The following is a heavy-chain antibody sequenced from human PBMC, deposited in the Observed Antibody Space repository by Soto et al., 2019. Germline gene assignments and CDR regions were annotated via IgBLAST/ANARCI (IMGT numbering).Heavy chain of an antibody. J-gene: IGHJ4*02. V-gene: IGHV5-51*01. CDR3: ARHGYSSSWYPDH. Sequence: PGESLKISCQVSGYRFSSFWIGWVRQKPGKGLEWMGIAQPGHSDTRYSPAFQGHVTISADGSTNTAYLQWSSLRASDTAMYFCARHGYSSSWYPDHWGQGTLVTVSS. CDR2: AQPGHSDT. CDR1: GYRFSSFW. D-gene: IGHD6-13*01.